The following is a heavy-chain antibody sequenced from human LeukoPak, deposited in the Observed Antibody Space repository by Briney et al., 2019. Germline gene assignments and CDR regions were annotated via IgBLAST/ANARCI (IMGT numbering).Heavy chain of an antibody. CDR1: GFTFGNVW. Sequence: GGSLRLSCAASGFTFGNVWMSWVRQVPGKGLEWVGRIRRKTDGETTDHAAPVKGRFTISRDDSKNTLYLQMNSLKTEDTAVYYCVTDLVIKGYFDYWGQGALVTVSS. V-gene: IGHV3-15*01. D-gene: IGHD2-21*01. J-gene: IGHJ4*02. CDR3: VTDLVIKGYFDY. CDR2: IRRKTDGETT.